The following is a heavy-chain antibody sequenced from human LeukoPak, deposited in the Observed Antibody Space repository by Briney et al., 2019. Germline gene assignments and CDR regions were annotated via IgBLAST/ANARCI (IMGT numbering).Heavy chain of an antibody. D-gene: IGHD3-9*01. CDR3: ARNPPTIFGHFDL. Sequence: SETLSLTCIVSGDSISNSNLYWSWIRQPAGKGLEWIGRIYSSGSTNYNPSLKSRVTISVDTSKNQFYLKMNSMTAADTAVYYCARNPPTIFGHFDLWGRGTLVTVSS. CDR2: IYSSGST. CDR1: GDSISNSNLY. J-gene: IGHJ2*01. V-gene: IGHV4-61*02.